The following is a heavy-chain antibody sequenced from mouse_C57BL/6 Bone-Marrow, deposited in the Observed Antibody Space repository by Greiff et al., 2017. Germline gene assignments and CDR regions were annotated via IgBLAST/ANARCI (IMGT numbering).Heavy chain of an antibody. CDR3: SFPRRVRAPVVRED. Sequence: QVQLQQPGAELVKPGASVKVSCKASGYTFTSYWMHWVKQRPGQGLEWIGRIHPSDSDTNYNQKFKGKATLTVDKSSSTAYMQRSSLTSKDSAVYSWSFPRRVRAPVVREDWGKGPSAPVP. D-gene: IGHD1-2*01. V-gene: IGHV1-74*01. CDR2: IHPSDSDT. J-gene: IGHJ4*01. CDR1: GYTFTSYW.